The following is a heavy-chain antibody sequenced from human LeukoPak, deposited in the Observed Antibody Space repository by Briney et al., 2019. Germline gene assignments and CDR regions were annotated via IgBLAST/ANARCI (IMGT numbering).Heavy chain of an antibody. CDR1: GVTFGSYA. Sequence: GGSLRLSCAASGVTFGSYAMSWVRQAPGKGLEWVSAISGSGGSTYYADSVKGRFTISRDNSKNTLYLQMNSLRAEDTAVYYCAKGDCSSTSCSLFDYWGQGTLVTVSS. CDR2: ISGSGGST. CDR3: AKGDCSSTSCSLFDY. D-gene: IGHD2-2*01. V-gene: IGHV3-23*01. J-gene: IGHJ4*02.